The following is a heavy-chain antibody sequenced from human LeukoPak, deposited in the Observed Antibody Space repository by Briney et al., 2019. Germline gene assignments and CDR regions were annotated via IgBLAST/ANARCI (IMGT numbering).Heavy chain of an antibody. V-gene: IGHV3-30*02. CDR1: GFIFSSNA. CDR3: ARGPSGYHNT. CDR2: IRYDGSNK. Sequence: GGSLRLSCAASGFIFSSNAMHWVRQAPGKGLEWVAFIRYDGSNKDYADSVKGRFTISRDNSKNTLYLQMNSLRAEDTAVYYCARGPSGYHNTGGQGTLVTVSS. D-gene: IGHD5-12*01. J-gene: IGHJ4*02.